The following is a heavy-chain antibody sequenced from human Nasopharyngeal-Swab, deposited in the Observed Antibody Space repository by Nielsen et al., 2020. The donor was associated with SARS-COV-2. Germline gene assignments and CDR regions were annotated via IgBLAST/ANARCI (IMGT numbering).Heavy chain of an antibody. V-gene: IGHV4-59*01. Sequence: SETLSLTCTVSGGTISSYYWSWIRQPPGKGLEWIGYIYYSGSTNYNPSLKSRVTISVDTSKNQFSLKLSSVTAADTAVYYCAGGNYYYYGMDVWGQGTTVTVSS. CDR1: GGTISSYY. J-gene: IGHJ6*02. CDR2: IYYSGST. CDR3: AGGNYYYYGMDV.